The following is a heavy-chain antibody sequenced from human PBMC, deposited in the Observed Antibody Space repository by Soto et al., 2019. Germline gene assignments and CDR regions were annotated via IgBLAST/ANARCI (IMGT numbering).Heavy chain of an antibody. D-gene: IGHD1-1*01. J-gene: IGHJ4*02. V-gene: IGHV1-18*01. CDR1: GYTFTSYG. CDR2: ISAHNGNT. Sequence: QVHLVQSGAEVKKPGDSVKVSCKCSGYTFTSYGITWVRQAPGQGLEWMGWISAHNGNTDYAQKLQGRVTVTRDTSTSTAYMELRSLRSDDTAVYYCARGRYGDYWGQGALVTVSS. CDR3: ARGRYGDY.